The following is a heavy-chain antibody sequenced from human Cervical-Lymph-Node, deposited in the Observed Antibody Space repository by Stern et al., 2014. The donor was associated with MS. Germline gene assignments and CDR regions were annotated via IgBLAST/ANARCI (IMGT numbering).Heavy chain of an antibody. Sequence: VQLVESGAEVKKPGSSVKVSCKASGGTFSTYDITWVRQAPGQGLEWMGGIDLIFETTNHTKKFQGRGTITADESTRTVYMELSSLRSEDTAVYYCARLDTSGYFYYDMDVWGQGTTVTVSS. D-gene: IGHD3-22*01. V-gene: IGHV1-69*01. CDR3: ARLDTSGYFYYDMDV. CDR1: GGTFSTYD. J-gene: IGHJ6*02. CDR2: IDLIFETT.